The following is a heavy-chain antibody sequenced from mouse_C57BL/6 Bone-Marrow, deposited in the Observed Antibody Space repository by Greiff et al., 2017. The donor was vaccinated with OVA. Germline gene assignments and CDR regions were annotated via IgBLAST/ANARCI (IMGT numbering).Heavy chain of an antibody. Sequence: VQLQESGADLARPGASVKMSCKASGYTFTSYTMHWVKQRPGQGLEWIGYINPSSGYTKYNQKFKDKATLTADKSSRTAYMQLSSLTSEDSAVYYCARSGYDGRPPEFAYWGQGTLVTVSA. D-gene: IGHD2-14*01. CDR1: GYTFTSYT. J-gene: IGHJ3*01. CDR2: INPSSGYT. CDR3: ARSGYDGRPPEFAY. V-gene: IGHV1-4*01.